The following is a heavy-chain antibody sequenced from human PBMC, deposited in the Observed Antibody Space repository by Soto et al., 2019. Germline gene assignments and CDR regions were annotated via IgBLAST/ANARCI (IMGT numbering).Heavy chain of an antibody. J-gene: IGHJ6*02. Sequence: GGALRLSCAATGFTVSVYAMTWVRQAPGKGLEWVSSVTANGGSTYSADSVKGRFTISRDNSKNTLFLQMNRLRAEDTAVYYCASLGVGDWANYYYYYGMDVWGQGTKVTVS. D-gene: IGHD2-21*02. V-gene: IGHV3-23*01. CDR3: ASLGVGDWANYYYYYGMDV. CDR1: GFTVSVYA. CDR2: VTANGGST.